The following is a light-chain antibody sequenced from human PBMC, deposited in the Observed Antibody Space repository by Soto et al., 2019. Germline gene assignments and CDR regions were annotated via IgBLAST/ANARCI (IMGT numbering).Light chain of an antibody. J-gene: IGKJ1*01. CDR2: FKS. V-gene: IGKV3-15*01. CDR1: QSISSS. Sequence: EIVMTQSPATLSVSPGERATLSCRASQSISSSLAWYQQKPGQAPRLLIYFKSTRATGIPARFSGSGSGTQVTLTISRLQSEDFAVYYCQQYYNSPRTLGQGTKVDIK. CDR3: QQYYNSPRT.